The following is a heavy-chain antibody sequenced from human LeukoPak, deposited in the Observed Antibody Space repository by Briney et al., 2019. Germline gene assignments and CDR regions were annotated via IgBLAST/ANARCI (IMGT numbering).Heavy chain of an antibody. D-gene: IGHD6-19*01. Sequence: GGSLRLSCAASEFTFSSYSMNWVRQAPGKGLEWVSYITNSGNSKSYADSVKGRFTISRDNTKNSLYLQMNGLRAEDTAVYYCARGRSGWPKLYYFDYWGQGTLVTVSS. CDR1: EFTFSSYS. CDR2: ITNSGNSK. V-gene: IGHV3-48*01. CDR3: ARGRSGWPKLYYFDY. J-gene: IGHJ4*02.